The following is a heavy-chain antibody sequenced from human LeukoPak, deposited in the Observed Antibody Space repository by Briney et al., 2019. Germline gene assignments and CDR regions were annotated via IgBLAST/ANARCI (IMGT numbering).Heavy chain of an antibody. CDR1: GGSIDTDSYY. Sequence: SETLSLTCSATGGSIDTDSYYWAWIRQSPGKGLEWIGSIYYSGSTYYNPSLKSRVTISVDTSKNQFSLRLRSVTAGDTSVFYCARHGGPRSFDYWGQGTLVTVSS. V-gene: IGHV4-39*01. J-gene: IGHJ4*02. CDR2: IYYSGST. D-gene: IGHD3-16*01. CDR3: ARHGGPRSFDY.